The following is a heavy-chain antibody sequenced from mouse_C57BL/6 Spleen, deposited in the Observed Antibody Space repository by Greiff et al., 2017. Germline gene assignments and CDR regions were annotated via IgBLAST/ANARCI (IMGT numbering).Heavy chain of an antibody. V-gene: IGHV1-74*01. J-gene: IGHJ3*01. CDR1: GYTFTSYW. Sequence: QVQLKQPGAELVKPGASVKVSCKASGYTFTSYWMHWVKQRPGQGLEWIGRIHPSDSDTNYNQKFKGKATLTVDKSSSTAYMQLSSLTSEDSAVYYCAISPDGYYTWFAYWGQGTLVTVSA. CDR3: AISPDGYYTWFAY. CDR2: IHPSDSDT. D-gene: IGHD2-3*01.